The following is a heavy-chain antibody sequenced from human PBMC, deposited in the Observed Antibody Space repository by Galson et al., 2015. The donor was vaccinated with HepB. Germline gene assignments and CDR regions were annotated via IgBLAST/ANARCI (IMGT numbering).Heavy chain of an antibody. D-gene: IGHD5-12*01. CDR1: GGSISSSSYY. V-gene: IGHV4-39*01. CDR2: IYYSGST. Sequence: TLSLTCTVSGGSISSSSYYWGWIRQPPGKGLEWIGSIYYSGSTYYNPSLKSRVTISVDTSKNQFSLKLSSVTAADTAVYYCARHRGVGGYRDVWYFDLWGRGTLVTVSS. CDR3: ARHRGVGGYRDVWYFDL. J-gene: IGHJ2*01.